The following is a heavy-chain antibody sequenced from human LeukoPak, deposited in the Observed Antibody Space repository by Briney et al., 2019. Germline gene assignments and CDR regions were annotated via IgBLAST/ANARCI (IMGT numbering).Heavy chain of an antibody. CDR3: ARGYSGYDNYFDY. V-gene: IGHV1-18*04. J-gene: IGHJ4*02. CDR1: RYTFTSYG. Sequence: ASVKVSCKPSRYTFTSYGISWVRQAAGQGLEWMGWISACNGNTNYAQKLQGRVTMTTDTSTSTAYMELRSLRSDDTAVYCCARGYSGYDNYFDYWGQGTLATVSS. D-gene: IGHD5-12*01. CDR2: ISACNGNT.